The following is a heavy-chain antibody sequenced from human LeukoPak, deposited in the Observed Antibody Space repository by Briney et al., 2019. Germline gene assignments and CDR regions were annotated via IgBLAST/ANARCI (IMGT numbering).Heavy chain of an antibody. Sequence: SQTLSLTCTVSGGSISTSNYYWSWIRQPAGKGLEWIGRIYTSGSTNYNPSLKSRVTISVDTSKNQFSLRLNSVTAADTAVYYCARGESSPSPLYYYYYYMDVWGKGTTVTVSS. CDR1: GGSISTSNYY. CDR2: IYTSGST. J-gene: IGHJ6*03. CDR3: ARGESSPSPLYYYYYYMDV. D-gene: IGHD6-6*01. V-gene: IGHV4-61*02.